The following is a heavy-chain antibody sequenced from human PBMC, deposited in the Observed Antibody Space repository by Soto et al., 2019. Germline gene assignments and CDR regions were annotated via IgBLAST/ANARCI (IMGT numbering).Heavy chain of an antibody. CDR1: GYTFTSYD. CDR3: ARGRSSTSWSFYYYYGMDV. CDR2: MNPNSGNT. D-gene: IGHD2-2*01. V-gene: IGHV1-8*01. Sequence: GASVKVSCKASGYTFTSYDINWVRQATGQGLEWMGWMNPNSGNTGYAQKFQGRVTMTRNTSISTAYMELSSLRSEDTAVYYCARGRSSTSWSFYYYYGMDVWGQGTTVTV. J-gene: IGHJ6*02.